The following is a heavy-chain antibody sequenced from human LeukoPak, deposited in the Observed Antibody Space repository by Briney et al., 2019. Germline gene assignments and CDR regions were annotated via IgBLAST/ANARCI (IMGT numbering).Heavy chain of an antibody. D-gene: IGHD3-22*01. CDR2: IYYSGST. Sequence: KASGTLSLTCTVSGGSISSSSYYWGWIRQPPGKGLEWIGSIYYSGSTYYNPSLKSRVTISVDTSKNQFSLKLSSVTAADTAVYYCARAPSYDSSGYQREFDYWGREPWSPSPQ. CDR1: GGSISSSSYY. J-gene: IGHJ4*02. CDR3: ARAPSYDSSGYQREFDY. V-gene: IGHV4-39*01.